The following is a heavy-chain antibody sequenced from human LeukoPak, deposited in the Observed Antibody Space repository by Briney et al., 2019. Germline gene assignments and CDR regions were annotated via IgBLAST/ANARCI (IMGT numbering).Heavy chain of an antibody. CDR2: ISGDGATT. Sequence: PGGSLRLSCSASGFTLHKYATHWVRQAPGKGLEWVSLISGDGATTYYADSVKGRFTISRDNNNNCLYLQMNSLRTEDTAMYYCAKGITAYYYGMEVWGQGTTVTVSS. CDR1: GFTLHKYA. D-gene: IGHD3-16*01. CDR3: AKGITAYYYGMEV. V-gene: IGHV3-43*02. J-gene: IGHJ6*02.